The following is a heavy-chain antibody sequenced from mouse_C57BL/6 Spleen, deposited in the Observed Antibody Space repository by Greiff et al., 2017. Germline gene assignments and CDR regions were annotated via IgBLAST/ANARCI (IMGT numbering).Heavy chain of an antibody. J-gene: IGHJ4*01. CDR2: INPNNGGT. D-gene: IGHD2-1*01. Sequence: VQLQQSGPELVKPGASVKISCKASGYTFTDYYMNWVKQSHGKSLEWIGDINPNNGGTSYNQKFKGKATLTVDKSSSTAYMELRSLTSEDSAVYYCARVYYGNYGAMDYWGQGTSVTVSS. CDR1: GYTFTDYY. V-gene: IGHV1-26*01. CDR3: ARVYYGNYGAMDY.